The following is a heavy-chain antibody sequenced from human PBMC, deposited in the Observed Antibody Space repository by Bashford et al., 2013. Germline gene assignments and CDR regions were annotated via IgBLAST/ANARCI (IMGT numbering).Heavy chain of an antibody. V-gene: IGHV1-2*02. D-gene: IGHD1-20*01. CDR1: GYIFTDYY. Sequence: ASVKVSCKASGYIFTDYYMHWVRQAPGQGLEWMGWINPKSGDTDYAQKFQGRVTMTRDTSISTAYMELSRLKSGDTAVYYCARQFGITGTIDAFDIWGQGTMVTVSS. CDR2: INPKSGDT. J-gene: IGHJ3*02. CDR3: ARQFGITGTIDAFDI.